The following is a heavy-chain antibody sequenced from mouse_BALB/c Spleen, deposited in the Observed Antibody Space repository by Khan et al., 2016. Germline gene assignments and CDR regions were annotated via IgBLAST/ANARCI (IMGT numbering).Heavy chain of an antibody. CDR1: GYTFTSYW. D-gene: IGHD1-1*01. CDR2: IYPSDSYT. J-gene: IGHJ2*01. V-gene: IGHV1-69*02. Sequence: QVQLQQSGAELVKPGASVKLSCKASGYTFTSYWLNWVKQRPGQGLEWIGNIYPSDSYTNYNQKFKDKAALTVDRSSSTAYMQLSSPTSEDSAVYYCTRWGGSAYDYWGQGTTLTVSS. CDR3: TRWGGSAYDY.